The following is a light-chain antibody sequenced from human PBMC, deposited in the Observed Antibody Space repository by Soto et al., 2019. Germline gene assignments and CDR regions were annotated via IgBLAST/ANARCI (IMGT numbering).Light chain of an antibody. V-gene: IGKV1-5*01. CDR1: QSISSW. Sequence: DIQMTQSPSTLSASVGDRVTITCRASQSISSWLAWYQQKPGKAPKLLIYDASSLESGVQSRFSGSGSGTEFTLTIRSLQPDDFATYYCKQYDNLPITFGQGTRLEIK. CDR3: KQYDNLPIT. J-gene: IGKJ5*01. CDR2: DAS.